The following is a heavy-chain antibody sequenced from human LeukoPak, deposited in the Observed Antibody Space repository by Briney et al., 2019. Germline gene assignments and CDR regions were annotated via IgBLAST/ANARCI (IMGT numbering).Heavy chain of an antibody. V-gene: IGHV3-23*01. CDR2: IGGSGSST. J-gene: IGHJ5*02. D-gene: IGHD1-14*01. Sequence: EGSLRLSCAASGFTFSNSDMSWVRQAPGKGLEWVSAIGGSGSSTFYADSVKGRFTVSRDNSKNTRYLQMSSLRAEDTAVYYCAKSRLTPHPWGQGTLVTVSS. CDR3: AKSRLTPHP. CDR1: GFTFSNSD.